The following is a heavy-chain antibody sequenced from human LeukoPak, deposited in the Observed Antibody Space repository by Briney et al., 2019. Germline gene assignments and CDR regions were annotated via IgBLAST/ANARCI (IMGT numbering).Heavy chain of an antibody. D-gene: IGHD5-12*01. V-gene: IGHV4-39*07. CDR2: INFSGST. CDR3: ARSSFAATNIYSHFDY. Sequence: SETLSLTCTVSADSISSSNYYWGWIRQPPGKGLEWIGTINFSGSTYYNPSLKSRVTISVDTSKNQFSLKLSSVTAADTAVSYCARSSFAATNIYSHFDYWGQGTLVTVSS. CDR1: ADSISSSNYY. J-gene: IGHJ4*02.